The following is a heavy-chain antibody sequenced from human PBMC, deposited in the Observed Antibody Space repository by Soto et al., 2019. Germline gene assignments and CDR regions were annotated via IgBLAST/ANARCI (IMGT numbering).Heavy chain of an antibody. D-gene: IGHD2-15*01. Sequence: QLQLQESGSGLVKPSQTLSLTCAVSGGSISSGGYSWSWIRQPPGKGLEWIGYIYHRERTYYNPSLKRRVTLSGDRSKNQFSRKLSSVTAADTAVHYCARGQVVAAQHWGPGALVTVSS. J-gene: IGHJ4*02. CDR2: IYHRERT. CDR1: GGSISSGGYS. CDR3: ARGQVVAAQH. V-gene: IGHV4-30-2*01.